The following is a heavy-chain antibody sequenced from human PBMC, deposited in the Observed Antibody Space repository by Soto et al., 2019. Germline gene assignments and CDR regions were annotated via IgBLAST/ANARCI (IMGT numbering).Heavy chain of an antibody. Sequence: QVQLVQSGAEVKKPGSSVKVSCKASGGTFSSYAISWVRQAPGQGLEWLGGIIPIFGTANYAQKFRGRVTITADKSTSTAYMELSSLRSEDTAVYYWARGSYYGSGSYYRIHYYFDYWGQGTLVTVSS. CDR3: ARGSYYGSGSYYRIHYYFDY. CDR1: GGTFSSYA. D-gene: IGHD3-10*01. J-gene: IGHJ4*02. CDR2: IIPIFGTA. V-gene: IGHV1-69*06.